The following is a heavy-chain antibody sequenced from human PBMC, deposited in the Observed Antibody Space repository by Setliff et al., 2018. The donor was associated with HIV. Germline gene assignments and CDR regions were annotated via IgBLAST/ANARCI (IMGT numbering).Heavy chain of an antibody. V-gene: IGHV3-30*01. CDR3: TRTSRAAY. Sequence: GGSLRLSCAASGFTFSTYAMHWVRQAPGKGLEWVAVIPNAGSNKYYADSVKGRFTISRDNSKNTLHLQMDSLRAEDTGVYYCTRTSRAAYWGRGTLVTVSS. CDR1: GFTFSTYA. J-gene: IGHJ4*02. D-gene: IGHD6-25*01. CDR2: IPNAGSNK.